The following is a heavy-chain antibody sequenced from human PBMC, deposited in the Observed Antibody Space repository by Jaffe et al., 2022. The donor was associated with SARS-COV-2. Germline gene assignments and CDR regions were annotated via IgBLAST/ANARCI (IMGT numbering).Heavy chain of an antibody. V-gene: IGHV4-39*01. D-gene: IGHD3-9*01. CDR3: ARRYYDILTDDAFDI. J-gene: IGHJ3*02. Sequence: QLQLQESGPGLVKPSETLSLTCTVSGGSISSSSYYWGWIRQPPGKGLEWIGSIYYSGSTYYNPSLKSRVTISVDTSKNQFSLKLSSVTAADTAVYYCARRYYDILTDDAFDIWGQGTMVTVSS. CDR1: GGSISSSSYY. CDR2: IYYSGST.